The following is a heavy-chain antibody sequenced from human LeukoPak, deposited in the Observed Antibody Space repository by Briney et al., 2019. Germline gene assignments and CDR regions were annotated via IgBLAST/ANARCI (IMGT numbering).Heavy chain of an antibody. V-gene: IGHV4-30-4*01. CDR2: IYYSGST. D-gene: IGHD1-26*01. Sequence: SQTLSLTCTVSGGSISSGDYYWSWIRQPPGKGLEWVGYIYYSGSTNYNPSLKSRVTISVDTSKNQFSLKLSSVTAADTAVYYCARSYSGSQRPDYWGQGTLVTVSS. J-gene: IGHJ4*02. CDR3: ARSYSGSQRPDY. CDR1: GGSISSGDYY.